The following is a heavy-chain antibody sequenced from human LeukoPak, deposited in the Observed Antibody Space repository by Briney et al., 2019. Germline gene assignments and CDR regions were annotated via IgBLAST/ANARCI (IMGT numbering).Heavy chain of an antibody. CDR1: GFIFSDYA. J-gene: IGHJ4*02. CDR2: IHASGYT. D-gene: IGHD3-3*01. V-gene: IGHV3-23*01. Sequence: GRSLRLSCAASGFIFSDYAMNWVRQAPGKGLEWVLAIHASGYTYYADSVRGRFTISRDSSDETMYMQMNSLRVEDTAVYYCAKGPGSDFWSGSYPFDFWGRGTVVTVS. CDR3: AKGPGSDFWSGSYPFDF.